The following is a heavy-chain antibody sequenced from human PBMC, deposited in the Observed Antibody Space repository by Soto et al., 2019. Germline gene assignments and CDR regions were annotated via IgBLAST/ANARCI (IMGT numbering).Heavy chain of an antibody. Sequence: EVQLVESGGRLVQPGGSLRLSCAASGFSFTSYSLNWVRQAPGKGLEWLSSISSSSNTVYYADSVRGRFTVSRDNAKNSLYLQMNSLRAEDTAVYHCARVPYWGQGTLVTVSS. CDR2: ISSSSNTV. CDR3: ARVPY. CDR1: GFSFTSYS. J-gene: IGHJ4*02. D-gene: IGHD3-10*01. V-gene: IGHV3-48*01.